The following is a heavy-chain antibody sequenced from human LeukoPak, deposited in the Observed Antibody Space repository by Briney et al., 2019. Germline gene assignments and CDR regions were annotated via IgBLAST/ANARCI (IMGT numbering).Heavy chain of an antibody. CDR1: GFTFSSYG. V-gene: IGHV3-30*18. CDR2: ISHDGSNK. Sequence: GGSLRLSCAASGFTFSSYGMHWVRQAPGKGLEWVAVISHDGSNKYYADSVKGRFTISRDNSKNTLYLQMNSLRAEDTAVYYCAKDGDYYDSSGYYDYWGQGTLVTVSS. D-gene: IGHD3-22*01. J-gene: IGHJ4*02. CDR3: AKDGDYYDSSGYYDY.